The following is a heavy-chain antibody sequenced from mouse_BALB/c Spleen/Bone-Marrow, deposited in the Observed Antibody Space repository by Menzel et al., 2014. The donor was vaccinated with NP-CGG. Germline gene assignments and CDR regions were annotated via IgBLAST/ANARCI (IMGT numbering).Heavy chain of an antibody. Sequence: LVKPGASVKMSCKASGYTFTSYVMHWVKQKPGQGLEWIGNINPNNDGTKYNEKFKGKATLTSDKSSSTAYMELSSLTSEDSAVYYCARSLYGYDWYFDVWGAGTTVTVSS. D-gene: IGHD2-2*01. V-gene: IGHV1-14*01. CDR1: GYTFTSYV. CDR2: INPNNDGT. J-gene: IGHJ1*01. CDR3: ARSLYGYDWYFDV.